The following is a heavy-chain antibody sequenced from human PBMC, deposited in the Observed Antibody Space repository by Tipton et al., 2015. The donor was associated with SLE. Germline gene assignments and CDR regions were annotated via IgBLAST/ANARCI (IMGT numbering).Heavy chain of an antibody. D-gene: IGHD1-26*01. CDR1: GGSFSAYY. V-gene: IGHV4-34*01. J-gene: IGHJ4*02. CDR3: ARGSRVEEELQY. Sequence: LRLSCAVYGGSFSAYYWSWIRQPPGKGLEWIGEINHSGSTNFNPSLKSRVTISVDTSKNQFSLKLNSVTAADTAVYYCARGSRVEEELQYWGQGALVTVSS. CDR2: INHSGST.